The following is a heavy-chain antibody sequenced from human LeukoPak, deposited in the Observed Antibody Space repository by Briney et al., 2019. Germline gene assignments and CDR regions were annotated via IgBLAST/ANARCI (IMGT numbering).Heavy chain of an antibody. J-gene: IGHJ4*02. Sequence: ASVEVSCKASGYTFTGYYMHWVRQAPGQGLEWMGWINPNSGGTNYAQKFQGRVTMTRDTSISTAYMELSRLRSDDTAVYYCARHDYGDYVGYFDYWGQGTLVTVSS. CDR1: GYTFTGYY. D-gene: IGHD4-17*01. CDR2: INPNSGGT. V-gene: IGHV1-2*02. CDR3: ARHDYGDYVGYFDY.